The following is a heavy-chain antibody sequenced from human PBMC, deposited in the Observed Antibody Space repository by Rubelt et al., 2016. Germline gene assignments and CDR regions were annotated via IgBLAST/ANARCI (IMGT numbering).Heavy chain of an antibody. D-gene: IGHD3-22*01. CDR1: GFTFSSYG. CDR3: AKDQVITTDGLDY. V-gene: IGHV3-30*02. Sequence: QVQLVESGGGVVQPGGSLRLSCAASGFTFSSYGMHWVRQAPGKGLEWVPFIRYDGSNKYYADSVKGRFTISRDNSKNTLYLQMNSLRAEDTAVYYCAKDQVITTDGLDYWGQGTLVTVSS. J-gene: IGHJ4*02. CDR2: IRYDGSNK.